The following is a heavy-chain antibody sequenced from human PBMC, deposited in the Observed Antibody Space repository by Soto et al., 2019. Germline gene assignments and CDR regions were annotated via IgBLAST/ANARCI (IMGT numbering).Heavy chain of an antibody. J-gene: IGHJ4*02. CDR3: ASGGGGDNW. CDR1: GASVVNDNW. D-gene: IGHD1-20*01. V-gene: IGHV4-4*02. Sequence: SETLSLTCTVSGASVVNDNWWSWVRQPPGKGLEWIAEMHHSGSASYNPSLQSRLTMSVDNSNNQFSLKLNSVTAADTAVYFCASGGGGDNWWSQGTLVTVS. CDR2: MHHSGSA.